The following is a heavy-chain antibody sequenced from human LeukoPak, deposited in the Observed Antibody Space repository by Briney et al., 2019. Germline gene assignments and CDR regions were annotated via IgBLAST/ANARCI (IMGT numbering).Heavy chain of an antibody. CDR1: GGSISNTNW. D-gene: IGHD3-22*01. J-gene: IGHJ6*02. V-gene: IGHV4-4*02. CDR2: VNLQGST. Sequence: SETLSLTCGVSGGSISNTNWWTWVRQPPGKGLEWIGEVNLQGSTNYNPSLKSRVTISVDTSKNQFSLKLSSVTAADTAVYYCARFPGYYDSSGYTPGMDVWGQGTTVTVSS. CDR3: ARFPGYYDSSGYTPGMDV.